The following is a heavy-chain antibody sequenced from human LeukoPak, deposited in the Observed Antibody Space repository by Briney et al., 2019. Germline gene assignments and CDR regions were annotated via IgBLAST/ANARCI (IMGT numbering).Heavy chain of an antibody. J-gene: IGHJ4*02. Sequence: SETLSLTCTVSGGSISSYYWSWIRRPPGKGLEWIGYIYYSGSTNYNPSLKSRVTISVDTSKKQFSLNLSSVTAADTAVYYCARHYYDISGYYPLYFDYWGQGTLVTVSS. V-gene: IGHV4-59*08. CDR3: ARHYYDISGYYPLYFDY. D-gene: IGHD3-22*01. CDR1: GGSISSYY. CDR2: IYYSGST.